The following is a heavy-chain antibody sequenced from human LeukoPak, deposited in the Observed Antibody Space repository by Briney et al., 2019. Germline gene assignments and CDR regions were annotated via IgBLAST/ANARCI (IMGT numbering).Heavy chain of an antibody. J-gene: IGHJ4*02. D-gene: IGHD6-6*01. CDR2: TYYRSKWYN. CDR1: GDSVSSNSAA. Sequence: SQTLSLTCAISGDSVSSNSAAWNWIRQSPSRGLEWLGRTYYRSKWYNDYAVSVKSRITINPDTSKNQFSLQLNSATPEDTAVYYCARGGSSIAARRLNFDYWGQGTLVTVSS. V-gene: IGHV6-1*01. CDR3: ARGGSSIAARRLNFDY.